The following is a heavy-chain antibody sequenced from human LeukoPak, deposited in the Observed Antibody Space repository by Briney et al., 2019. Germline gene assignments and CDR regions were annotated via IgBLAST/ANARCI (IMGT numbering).Heavy chain of an antibody. CDR2: ISSGGRTI. CDR3: ARDSEGIVVSINY. D-gene: IGHD3-3*01. V-gene: IGHV3-48*03. CDR1: GFTFSNYE. J-gene: IGHJ4*02. Sequence: GGSLRLSCAASGFTFSNYEMNWVRQAPGKGLEWVSYISSGGRTIYYADSVKGRFTISRDNAENSLYLQMNSLRAEDTAVYYCARDSEGIVVSINYWGQGTLVTVSS.